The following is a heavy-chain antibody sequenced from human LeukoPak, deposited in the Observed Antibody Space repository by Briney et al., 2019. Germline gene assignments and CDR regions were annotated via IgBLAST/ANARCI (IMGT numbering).Heavy chain of an antibody. Sequence: VASVKVSXKASGGTFRSYAISWVRQAPGQGLEWMGGIIPIFGTANYAQKFQGRVTITTDESTSTAYMELSSLRSEDTAVYYCARGSAGGWLQEGDYWGQGTLVTVSS. CDR1: GGTFRSYA. V-gene: IGHV1-69*05. D-gene: IGHD5-24*01. J-gene: IGHJ4*02. CDR2: IIPIFGTA. CDR3: ARGSAGGWLQEGDY.